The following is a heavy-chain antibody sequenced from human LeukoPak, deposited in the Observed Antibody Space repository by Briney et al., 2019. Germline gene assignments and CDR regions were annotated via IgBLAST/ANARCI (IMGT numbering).Heavy chain of an antibody. CDR1: GGTISSYY. Sequence: SETLSLICTVSGGTISSYYWNWIRQPPGKGLEWIGYIHDSGSTKYNPSIKSRVAISVDTSKTQFSLKLSSETAADTAVYYCAGATKWLAHDSWGQGTLVTVSS. V-gene: IGHV4-59*12. CDR2: IHDSGST. D-gene: IGHD6-19*01. CDR3: AGATKWLAHDS. J-gene: IGHJ4*02.